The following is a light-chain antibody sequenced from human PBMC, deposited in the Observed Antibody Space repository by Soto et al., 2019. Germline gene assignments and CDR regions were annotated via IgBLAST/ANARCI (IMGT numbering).Light chain of an antibody. J-gene: IGKJ4*01. V-gene: IGKV3-11*01. CDR1: QSVSSY. CDR3: QQRSNWPSA. Sequence: EIVLTQSPATLSLSPGERAALSCRASQSVSSYLAWYQQKPGQAPRLLIYDASKRAPGIPARFTGSRSGADFTLTISCLEPEGFQVYFCQQRSNWPSAFGGGNKVEI. CDR2: DAS.